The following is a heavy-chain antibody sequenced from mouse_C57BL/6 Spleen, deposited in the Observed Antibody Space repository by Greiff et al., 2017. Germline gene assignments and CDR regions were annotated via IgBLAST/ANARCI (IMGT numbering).Heavy chain of an antibody. V-gene: IGHV1-26*01. Sequence: VQLQQSGPELVKPGASVKISCKASGYTFTDYYMNWVKQSHGKSLEWIGDINPNNGGTSYNQKFKGKATLTVDKSSSTAYMELRSLTSEDSAVYYCARFLDLLPDYWGQGTTLTVSS. D-gene: IGHD2-1*01. CDR2: INPNNGGT. CDR3: ARFLDLLPDY. J-gene: IGHJ2*01. CDR1: GYTFTDYY.